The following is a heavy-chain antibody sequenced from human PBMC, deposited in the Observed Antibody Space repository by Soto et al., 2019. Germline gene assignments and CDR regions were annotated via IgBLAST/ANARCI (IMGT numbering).Heavy chain of an antibody. CDR1: GFTFSDYY. CDR2: ISSSSSYT. D-gene: IGHD6-13*01. CDR3: ARDLVLAAAGTATTYYYYGMDV. Sequence: QVQLVESGGGLVKPGGSLRLSCAASGFTFSDYYMSWIRQAPGKGLEWVSYISSSSSYTNYADSVKGRFTISRDNAKNSLYLQMNSLRAEDTAVYYCARDLVLAAAGTATTYYYYGMDVWGQGTTVTVSS. J-gene: IGHJ6*02. V-gene: IGHV3-11*05.